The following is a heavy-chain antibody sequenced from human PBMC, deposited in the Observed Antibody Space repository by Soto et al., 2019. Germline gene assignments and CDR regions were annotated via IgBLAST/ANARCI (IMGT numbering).Heavy chain of an antibody. CDR3: AKGGGSSGWFNWFTP. CDR1: GFTVATTG. CDR2: ISHSGTSK. V-gene: IGHV3-30*18. J-gene: IGHJ5*02. D-gene: IGHD6-19*01. Sequence: VQLVESGGGVVQPGESLQVACAASGFTVATTGMHWVRQAPGKGLEWVAMISHSGTSKVYIDSVQGRFTISRDNAKNTLYLQMSSLRPEDTAIYYCAKGGGSSGWFNWFTPWGQGVLVTVSS.